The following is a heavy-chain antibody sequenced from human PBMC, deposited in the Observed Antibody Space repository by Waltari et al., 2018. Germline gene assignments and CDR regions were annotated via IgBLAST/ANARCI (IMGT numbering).Heavy chain of an antibody. CDR3: AHRTDGSYDAHCQH. J-gene: IGHJ1*01. V-gene: IGHV2-5*01. Sequence: QITLKESGPMVVKPTQTLTLTCTFSGFSLSTSGVGVGWIRPPPGKALEWLAPIYWNDDKRYSPSLKSRVTITKDTSKNQVVLTMTNMDPVDTATYYCAHRTDGSYDAHCQHWGQGTLVTVAS. CDR2: IYWNDDK. CDR1: GFSLSTSGVG. D-gene: IGHD1-26*01.